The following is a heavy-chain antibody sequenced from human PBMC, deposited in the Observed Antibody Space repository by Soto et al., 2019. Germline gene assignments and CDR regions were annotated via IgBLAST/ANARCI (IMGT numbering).Heavy chain of an antibody. D-gene: IGHD3-22*01. V-gene: IGHV6-1*01. CDR2: TYYRSKWYN. J-gene: IGHJ4*02. CDR3: AREYSLAVVAPGY. CDR1: GDSVSSSSVT. Sequence: SQTLSLTCAISGDSVSSSSVTWNWIRQSPSRGLEWLGRTYYRSKWYNDYAESVKSRITINPDTSKNQFSLHLNSVTPEDTAVYYCAREYSLAVVAPGYWGQGILVTVSS.